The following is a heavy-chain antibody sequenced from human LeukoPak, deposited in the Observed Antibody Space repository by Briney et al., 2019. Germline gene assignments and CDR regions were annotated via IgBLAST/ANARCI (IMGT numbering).Heavy chain of an antibody. D-gene: IGHD6-13*01. CDR1: VYTFTIYY. CDR2: INPNGGST. CDR3: ARDTQSSSWYTADY. J-gene: IGHJ4*02. V-gene: IGHV1-46*01. Sequence: ASVKVSCKASVYTFTIYYLHWVRQPPCQGLEWMGIINPNGGSTSYAQKFQGRVTMTRDTSTSTVYMELSSLRSEDTAVYYCARDTQSSSWYTADYWGRGTLVTVSS.